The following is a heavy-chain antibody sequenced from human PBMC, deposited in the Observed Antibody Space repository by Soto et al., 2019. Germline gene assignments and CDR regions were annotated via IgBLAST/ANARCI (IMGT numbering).Heavy chain of an antibody. Sequence: GESLKISCKGSGYSFTSYWISWVRQMPGKGLEWMGRIDPSDSYTNYSPSFQGHVTISADKSISTAYLQWSSLKASGTAMYYCARQGYSYGPKNYGMDVWGQGTTVTVSS. CDR1: GYSFTSYW. V-gene: IGHV5-10-1*01. D-gene: IGHD5-18*01. CDR2: IDPSDSYT. CDR3: ARQGYSYGPKNYGMDV. J-gene: IGHJ6*02.